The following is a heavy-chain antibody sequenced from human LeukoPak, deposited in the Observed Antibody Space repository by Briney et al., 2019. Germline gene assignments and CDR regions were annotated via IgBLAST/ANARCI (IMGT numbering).Heavy chain of an antibody. D-gene: IGHD4-11*01. V-gene: IGHV3-48*01. CDR3: ARDQGYSNDVGHFDH. CDR2: ISSSSSTI. Sequence: GGSLRLSCAASGFTFSSYSMNWVRQAPGKGLEWVSYISSSSSTIYYADSVKGRFTISRDNAKNSLYLQMNSLRAEDAAVYYCARDQGYSNDVGHFDHWGQGTLVTVSS. J-gene: IGHJ4*02. CDR1: GFTFSSYS.